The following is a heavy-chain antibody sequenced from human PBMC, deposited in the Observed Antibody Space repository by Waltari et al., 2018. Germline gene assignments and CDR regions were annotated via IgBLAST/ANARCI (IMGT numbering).Heavy chain of an antibody. J-gene: IGHJ4*02. CDR2: INSIGITS. CDR1: GLTVSSCW. Sequence: VKLVESGGGLVQHGGSLRLSGAASGLTVSSCWMYWVRQVTGKGLVWFSRINSIGITSSYAASVKGRFTISRDNAKNTLFLQMNILRAEDTAVYYCATAGGGLDYWGQGTLVTVSS. D-gene: IGHD3-10*01. V-gene: IGHV3-74*01. CDR3: ATAGGGLDY.